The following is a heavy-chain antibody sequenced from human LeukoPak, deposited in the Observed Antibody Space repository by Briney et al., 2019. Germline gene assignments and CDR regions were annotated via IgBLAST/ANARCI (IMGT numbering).Heavy chain of an antibody. J-gene: IGHJ4*02. D-gene: IGHD5-24*01. V-gene: IGHV3-23*01. Sequence: PGGSLRLSCAASGFTFTSYAMSWVRQAPGKGLEWVSAISGNGGATYYADSVKGRFTISRDNAKNSLYLQMNSLRAEDTAVYYCARDSDGYNSFDYWGQGTLVTVSS. CDR3: ARDSDGYNSFDY. CDR1: GFTFTSYA. CDR2: ISGNGGAT.